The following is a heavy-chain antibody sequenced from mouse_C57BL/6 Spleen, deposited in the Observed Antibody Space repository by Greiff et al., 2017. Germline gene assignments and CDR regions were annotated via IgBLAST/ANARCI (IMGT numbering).Heavy chain of an antibody. J-gene: IGHJ3*01. CDR1: GFSLTSYG. V-gene: IGHV2-6*01. CDR2: IWGVGST. Sequence: VQLQESGPGLVAPSQSLSITCTVSGFSLTSYGVDWVRQSPGKGLEWLGVIWGVGSTNYNSALKSRLSISKDNSKSQVFLKMNSLQTDDTAMYYCARSVYGSSYGFAYWGQGTLVTVSA. CDR3: ARSVYGSSYGFAY. D-gene: IGHD1-1*01.